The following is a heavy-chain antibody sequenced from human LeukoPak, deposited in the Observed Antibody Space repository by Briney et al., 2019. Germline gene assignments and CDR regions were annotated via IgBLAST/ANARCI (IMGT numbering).Heavy chain of an antibody. V-gene: IGHV4-39*01. J-gene: IGHJ4*02. CDR3: ASRSSYYDILTGGYYFDY. D-gene: IGHD3-9*01. Sequence: SETLSLTCTVSGGSISSSSYYWGWIRQPPGKGLEWIGSIYYSGSTYYNPSLKSRVTISVDTSENQFSLKLSSVTAADTAVYYCASRSSYYDILTGGYYFDYWGQGTLVTVSS. CDR2: IYYSGST. CDR1: GGSISSSSYY.